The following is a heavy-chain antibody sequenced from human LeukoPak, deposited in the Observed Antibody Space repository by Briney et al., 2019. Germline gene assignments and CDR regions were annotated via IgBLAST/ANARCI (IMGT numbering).Heavy chain of an antibody. D-gene: IGHD6-13*01. V-gene: IGHV1-69*04. CDR1: EATFSSST. CDR3: ARDPGSSWYNWFDP. Sequence: SVKPSCKPAEATFSSSTISWLPQAPRLRLEWRGRIIPILGIAISAPTFHRRVTITPDTSTTTAYMELSRLRSEDTAVYYCARDPGSSWYNWFDPWGQGTLVTVSS. J-gene: IGHJ5*02. CDR2: IIPILGIA.